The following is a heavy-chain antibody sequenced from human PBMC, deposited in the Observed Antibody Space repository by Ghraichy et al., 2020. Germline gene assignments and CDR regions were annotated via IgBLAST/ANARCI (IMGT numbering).Heavy chain of an antibody. D-gene: IGHD6-19*01. Sequence: SGPTLVKPTQTLTLTCTFSGFSLSTSGMCVSWIRQPPGKAREGLARIDWDDDKYYSTSLKTRLTISKDTSKNQVVLTMTNMDPVDTATYYCARMGVAVAGIVPSYSSYGMDVWGQGTTVTVSS. CDR1: GFSLSTSGMC. CDR2: IDWDDDK. V-gene: IGHV2-70*11. J-gene: IGHJ6*02. CDR3: ARMGVAVAGIVPSYSSYGMDV.